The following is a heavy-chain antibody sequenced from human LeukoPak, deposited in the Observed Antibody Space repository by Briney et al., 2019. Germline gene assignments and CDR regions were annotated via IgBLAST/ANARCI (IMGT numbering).Heavy chain of an antibody. Sequence: GGSLRLSCAASGFTFSSYAMSWVRQAPGKGLEWVSAISGSGGSTYYADSVKGRFTISRDNSKNTLYLQMNSLRAEDTAVYYCARDSDCGGDCYFDYWGQGTLVTVSS. CDR3: ARDSDCGGDCYFDY. V-gene: IGHV3-23*01. J-gene: IGHJ4*02. CDR2: ISGSGGST. D-gene: IGHD2-21*01. CDR1: GFTFSSYA.